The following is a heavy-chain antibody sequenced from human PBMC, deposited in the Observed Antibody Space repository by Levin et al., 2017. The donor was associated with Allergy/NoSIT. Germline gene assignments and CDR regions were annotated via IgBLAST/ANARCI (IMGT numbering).Heavy chain of an antibody. CDR2: IGGSGGST. J-gene: IGHJ2*01. V-gene: IGHV3-23*01. D-gene: IGHD2-2*01. CDR3: AKSRPYWYFDL. CDR1: GLTFSSYD. Sequence: PGGSLRLSCAASGLTFSSYDMSWVRQAPGKGLEWVSSIGGSGGSTYEDSVKGRFTISRDNSKNTLYLQMNSLRAEDTAVYYCAKSRPYWYFDLWGRGTLVTVSS.